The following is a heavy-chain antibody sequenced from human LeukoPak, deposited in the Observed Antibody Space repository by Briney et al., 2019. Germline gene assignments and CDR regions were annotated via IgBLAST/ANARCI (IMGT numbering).Heavy chain of an antibody. CDR2: ISWNSGSI. D-gene: IGHD2-2*01. CDR3: ASPIVVVPAATFSGQDH. J-gene: IGHJ4*02. V-gene: IGHV3-9*01. CDR1: GFTFDDYA. Sequence: GGSLRLSCAASGFTFDDYAMHWVRQAPGKGLEWVSGISWNSGSIGYADSVKGRFTISRDNAKNSLYLQMNSLRAEDTAVYYCASPIVVVPAATFSGQDHWGQGTLVTVSS.